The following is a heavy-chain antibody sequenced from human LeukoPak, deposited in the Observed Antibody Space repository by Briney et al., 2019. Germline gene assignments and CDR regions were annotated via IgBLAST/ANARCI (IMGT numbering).Heavy chain of an antibody. Sequence: ESSETLSLTCTVSGGSISSSSYYWGWIRQPPGKGLEWIGSIYYSGSTYYNPSLKSRVTISVDTSKNQFSLKLSSVTAADTAVYYCARHSMRLRSYDYWGQGTLVTVSS. CDR1: GGSISSSSYY. V-gene: IGHV4-39*01. CDR2: IYYSGST. CDR3: ARHSMRLRSYDY. D-gene: IGHD5-24*01. J-gene: IGHJ4*02.